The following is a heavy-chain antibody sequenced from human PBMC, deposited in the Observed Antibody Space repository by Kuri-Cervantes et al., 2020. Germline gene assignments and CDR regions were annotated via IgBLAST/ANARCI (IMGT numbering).Heavy chain of an antibody. V-gene: IGHV3-30-3*01. CDR1: GFTFSSYA. Sequence: LSLTCAASGFTFSSYAMHWVRQAPGKGLEWVAVISYDGSNKYYADSVKGRFTISRDNSKYTLYLQMNSLRAEDTAVYYCLGVGDYWGQGTLVTVSS. J-gene: IGHJ4*02. D-gene: IGHD3-10*01. CDR3: LGVGDY. CDR2: ISYDGSNK.